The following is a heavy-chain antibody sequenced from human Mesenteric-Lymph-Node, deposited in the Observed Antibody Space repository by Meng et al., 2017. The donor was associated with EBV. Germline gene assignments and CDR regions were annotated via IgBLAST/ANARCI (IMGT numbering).Heavy chain of an antibody. V-gene: IGHV4-39*07. Sequence: QVQLQESGPGLVXXXXXLXLTXTXSGDSITSSNYYWGWIRQPPGKGLEWIGSMHYSSNSFYNPSLKSRVIISLDTSKNQFSLKLTSVTAADTAIYYCAPSTSWYMGYYFDYWGQGALVTVSS. D-gene: IGHD6-13*01. CDR3: APSTSWYMGYYFDY. CDR1: GDSITSSNYY. J-gene: IGHJ4*02. CDR2: MHYSSNS.